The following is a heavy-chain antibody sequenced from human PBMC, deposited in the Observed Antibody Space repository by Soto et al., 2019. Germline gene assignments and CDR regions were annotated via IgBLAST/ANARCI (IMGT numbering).Heavy chain of an antibody. CDR3: ARDQGQLVPDYGMDV. D-gene: IGHD6-6*01. V-gene: IGHV3-21*01. Sequence: GGSLRLSCAASGFTFSSYSMNWVRQAPGKGLEWVSSISSSSSYIYYADSVKGRFTISRDNAKNSLYLQMNSLGAEDTAVYYCARDQGQLVPDYGMDVWGQRTTVTVSS. CDR1: GFTFSSYS. J-gene: IGHJ6*02. CDR2: ISSSSSYI.